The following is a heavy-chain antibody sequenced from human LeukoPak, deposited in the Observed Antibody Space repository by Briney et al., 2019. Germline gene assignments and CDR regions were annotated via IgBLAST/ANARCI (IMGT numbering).Heavy chain of an antibody. Sequence: GASVRVSCKASGYTFTSYGISWVRQAPGQGLEWMGWISVYNGNTNYAQKLQGRVTITTDTSTSTAYMELRSLRSDDTAVYYCARGAVPVFYYYMDVWGKGTTVTVSS. CDR1: GYTFTSYG. J-gene: IGHJ6*03. V-gene: IGHV1-18*01. CDR3: ARGAVPVFYYYMDV. D-gene: IGHD2-2*01. CDR2: ISVYNGNT.